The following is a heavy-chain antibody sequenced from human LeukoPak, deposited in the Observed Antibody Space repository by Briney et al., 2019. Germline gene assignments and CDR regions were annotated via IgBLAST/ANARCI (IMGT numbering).Heavy chain of an antibody. CDR1: GGSISSYY. V-gene: IGHV4-59*08. Sequence: SETLSLTCTVSGGSISSYYWSWIRQPPGKGLEWIGYIYYSGSTNYNPSLKSRVTISVDTSKNQFSLKLSSVTAADTAVYYCARHVSDYGYYDFWSGYYTVGAFDYWGQGTLVTVSS. CDR3: ARHVSDYGYYDFWSGYYTVGAFDY. D-gene: IGHD3-3*01. CDR2: IYYSGST. J-gene: IGHJ4*02.